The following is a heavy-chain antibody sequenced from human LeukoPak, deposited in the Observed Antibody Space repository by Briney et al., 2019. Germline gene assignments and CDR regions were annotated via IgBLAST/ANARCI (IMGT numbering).Heavy chain of an antibody. V-gene: IGHV1-2*02. CDR2: INPNSGGT. Sequence: ASVKVSCKASGYTFTGYYMHLVRQAPGQGLEWMGWINPNSGGTNYAQKFQGRVTMTRDTSISTAYMELSRLRSDDTAVYYCARADRDGYTFDYWGQGTLVTVSS. CDR3: ARADRDGYTFDY. J-gene: IGHJ4*02. D-gene: IGHD5-24*01. CDR1: GYTFTGYY.